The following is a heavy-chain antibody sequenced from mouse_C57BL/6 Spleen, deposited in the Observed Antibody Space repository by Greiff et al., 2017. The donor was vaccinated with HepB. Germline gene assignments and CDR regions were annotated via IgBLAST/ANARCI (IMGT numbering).Heavy chain of an antibody. V-gene: IGHV3-6*01. CDR3: ARDPYSNYWYFDV. Sequence: ESGPGLVKPSQSLSLTCSVTGYSITSGYYWNWIRQFPGNKLEWMGYISYDGSNNYNPSLKNRISITRDTSKNQFFLKLNSVTTEDTATYYCARDPYSNYWYFDVWGTGTTVTVSS. CDR1: GYSITSGYY. J-gene: IGHJ1*03. CDR2: ISYDGSN. D-gene: IGHD2-5*01.